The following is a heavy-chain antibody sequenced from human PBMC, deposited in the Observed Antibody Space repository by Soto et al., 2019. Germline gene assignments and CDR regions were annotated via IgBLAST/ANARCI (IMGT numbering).Heavy chain of an antibody. J-gene: IGHJ6*02. CDR1: GFTFSSHA. Sequence: GRSLRLSCAASGFTFSSHAMGWLRQAPGTGPEWVAFVDSSGYYTTYADSVKGRFTISRDNSKNSLYLQMNSLRDEDTAVYYCARDQKYSYGRDSGMDVWGQGTTVNVSS. V-gene: IGHV3-21*01. CDR3: ARDQKYSYGRDSGMDV. CDR2: VDSSGYYT. D-gene: IGHD5-18*01.